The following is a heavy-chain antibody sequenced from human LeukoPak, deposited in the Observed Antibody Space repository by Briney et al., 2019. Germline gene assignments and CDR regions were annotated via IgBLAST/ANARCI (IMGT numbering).Heavy chain of an antibody. J-gene: IGHJ6*02. Sequence: PGGSLRLSCAASGFTFSGSAMHWVRQASGKGLEWVGRIRSKANSYATAYAASVKGRFTISRDDSKNTAYLQMNSLKTEDTAVYYCTRHGDYDYYGMDVWGQGTTVTVSS. V-gene: IGHV3-73*01. CDR1: GFTFSGSA. CDR3: TRHGDYDYYGMDV. D-gene: IGHD3-16*01. CDR2: IRSKANSYAT.